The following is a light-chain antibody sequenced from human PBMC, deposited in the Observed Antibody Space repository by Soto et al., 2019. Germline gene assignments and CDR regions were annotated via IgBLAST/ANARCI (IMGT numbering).Light chain of an antibody. J-gene: IGKJ1*01. CDR1: QSVSCNY. V-gene: IGKV3-20*01. CDR2: DAS. Sequence: EIVLTQSPGTLSLSPGERATLSCRSSQSVSCNYLAWYQQKPGQAPRLLIYDASSRATGIPDRFSGSGSGTDFTLTISRLEPEDFAVYYCQQYGSSPSTFGQGTKVEIK. CDR3: QQYGSSPST.